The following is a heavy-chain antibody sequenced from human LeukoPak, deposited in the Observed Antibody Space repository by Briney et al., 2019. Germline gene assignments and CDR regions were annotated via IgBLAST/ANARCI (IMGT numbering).Heavy chain of an antibody. CDR1: GFTFSSYA. CDR2: ISYDGSNK. CDR3: AKEGDWIPDY. J-gene: IGHJ4*02. V-gene: IGHV3-30*04. Sequence: GGSLRLSCAASGFTFSSYAMHWVRQAPGKGLEWVAVISYDGSNKYYADSVKGRFTISRDNSKNTLYLQMNSLRAEDTAVYYCAKEGDWIPDYWGQGTLVTVSS. D-gene: IGHD2-21*02.